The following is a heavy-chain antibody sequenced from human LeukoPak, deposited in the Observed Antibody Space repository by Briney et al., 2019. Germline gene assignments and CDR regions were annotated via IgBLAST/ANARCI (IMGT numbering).Heavy chain of an antibody. V-gene: IGHV3-21*01. J-gene: IGHJ4*02. D-gene: IGHD1-14*01. CDR3: ATETIGRHYDY. CDR2: IGPTGTDR. Sequence: GGSLRLSCAASGFTFSRYSMNWVRQAPGKGLEWVSSIGPTGTDRYYADSVRGRFTISRDNAKNSMYLQMDSLRDEDTAVYYCATETIGRHYDYWGQGTLLTVSS. CDR1: GFTFSRYS.